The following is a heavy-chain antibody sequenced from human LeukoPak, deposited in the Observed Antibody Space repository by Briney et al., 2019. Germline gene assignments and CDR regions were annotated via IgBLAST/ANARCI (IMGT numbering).Heavy chain of an antibody. J-gene: IGHJ6*03. Sequence: GASVKVSCKASGGTFNTYAISWVRQAPGQGLEWVGGIMPLFGPANYAQEFQGRVTFTTDESASTAYMEVSSLRSEDTAVYYCASGSLGDGYGVGDYYQYMDVWGKGTTVTVSS. D-gene: IGHD5-24*01. CDR1: GGTFNTYA. CDR3: ASGSLGDGYGVGDYYQYMDV. CDR2: IMPLFGPA. V-gene: IGHV1-69*05.